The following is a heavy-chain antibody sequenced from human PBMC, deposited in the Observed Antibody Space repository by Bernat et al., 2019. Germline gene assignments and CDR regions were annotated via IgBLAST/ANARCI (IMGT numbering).Heavy chain of an antibody. CDR2: ISWNSGSI. D-gene: IGHD1-26*01. J-gene: IGHJ5*02. V-gene: IGHV3-9*01. CDR1: GFTFDDYA. CDR3: AKEVLPMEPFDP. Sequence: EVQLVESGGGLVQPGRSLRLSCAASGFTFDDYAMHWVRQAPGKGLEWVSGISWNSGSIGYADSVKGRFTISRDNAKNSLYLQMNSLRAEDTALHYCAKEVLPMEPFDPWGQGTLVTVSS.